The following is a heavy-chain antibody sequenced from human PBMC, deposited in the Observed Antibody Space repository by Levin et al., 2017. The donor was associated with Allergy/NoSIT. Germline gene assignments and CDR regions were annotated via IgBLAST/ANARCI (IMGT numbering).Heavy chain of an antibody. CDR2: IFYSGRT. D-gene: IGHD6-6*01. Sequence: GSLRLSCSVSYASISSSSFSWGWIRQPPGKGLEWIGTIFYSGRTHYNPSLKSRVTMSLDKPENQFSLKLTSVTAADTAVYFCAWTYSSSSTWFDPWGQGTLVTVSS. J-gene: IGHJ5*02. CDR3: AWTYSSSSTWFDP. CDR1: YASISSSSFS. V-gene: IGHV4-39*01.